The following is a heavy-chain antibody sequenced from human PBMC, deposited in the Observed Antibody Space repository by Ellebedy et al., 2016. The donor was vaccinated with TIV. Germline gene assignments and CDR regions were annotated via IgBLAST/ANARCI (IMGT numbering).Heavy chain of an antibody. CDR1: GFTFSSYW. V-gene: IGHV3-7*01. CDR2: IKQDGSEK. J-gene: IGHJ4*02. CDR3: AKTKFPYKVSQGADY. D-gene: IGHD1-14*01. Sequence: GESLKISXAASGFTFSSYWMSWVRQAPGKGLEWVANIKQDGSEKYYVDSVKGRFTISRDNAKNSLYLQMNSLRAEDTAVYSCAKTKFPYKVSQGADYWGRGTLVTVSS.